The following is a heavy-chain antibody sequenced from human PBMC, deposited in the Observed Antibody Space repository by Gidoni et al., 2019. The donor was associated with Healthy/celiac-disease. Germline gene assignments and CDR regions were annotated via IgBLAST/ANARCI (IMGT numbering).Heavy chain of an antibody. CDR2: ISGSGGST. D-gene: IGHD1-26*01. V-gene: IGHV3-23*01. CDR1: GFTFSSNA. J-gene: IGHJ4*02. CDR3: AKGSKYSGSSRGYYFDY. Sequence: EVQLLESGGGLVQPGGSLRLSCAASGFTFSSNAMSWVRQAPGKGLEWVSAISGSGGSTYYADSVKGRFTISRDNSKNTLYLQMNSLRAEDTAVYYCAKGSKYSGSSRGYYFDYWGQGTLVTVSS.